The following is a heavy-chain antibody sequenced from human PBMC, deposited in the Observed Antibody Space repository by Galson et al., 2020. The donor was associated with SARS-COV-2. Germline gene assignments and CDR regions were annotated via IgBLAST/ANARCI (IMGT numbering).Heavy chain of an antibody. CDR1: GFTFSSYA. J-gene: IGHJ4*02. D-gene: IGHD4-4*01. V-gene: IGHV3-30*04. Sequence: GGSLRLSCAASGFTFSSYAMHWVRQAPGKGLEWVAVTAYDGSNKHYADPVKGRFTISRGNSKNTLYLQMNSLRAEDTAVYYCPREFYNNPGDYWGQGTLVTVSS. CDR2: TAYDGSNK. CDR3: PREFYNNPGDY.